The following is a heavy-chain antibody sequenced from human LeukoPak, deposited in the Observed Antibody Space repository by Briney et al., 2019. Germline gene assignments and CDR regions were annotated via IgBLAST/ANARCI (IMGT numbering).Heavy chain of an antibody. Sequence: GGSLRLSCTASGFTFGDYAMSLVRQAPGKGLEWVGFIRSKAYGGTTEYAASVKGRFTISRDDSKSIAYLQMNSLKTEDTAVYYCTRVYSSGWYGNYFDYWGQGTLVTVSS. V-gene: IGHV3-49*04. D-gene: IGHD6-19*01. J-gene: IGHJ4*02. CDR2: IRSKAYGGTT. CDR3: TRVYSSGWYGNYFDY. CDR1: GFTFGDYA.